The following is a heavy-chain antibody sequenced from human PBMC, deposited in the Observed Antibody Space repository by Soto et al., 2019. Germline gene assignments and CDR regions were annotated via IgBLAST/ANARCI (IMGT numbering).Heavy chain of an antibody. V-gene: IGHV1-2*02. D-gene: IGHD1-1*01. CDR2: INPNSGGT. J-gene: IGHJ4*02. CDR1: GYTFSDYY. CDR3: AREPATAKPEGVNF. Sequence: ASVKVSCKASGYTFSDYYIHWVRQAPGQGLEWMGWINPNSGGTKYAPKFQGGVTMTRDTSITTAYMELSRLRSGDTAVYYCAREPATAKPEGVNFWGQGTLVTVSS.